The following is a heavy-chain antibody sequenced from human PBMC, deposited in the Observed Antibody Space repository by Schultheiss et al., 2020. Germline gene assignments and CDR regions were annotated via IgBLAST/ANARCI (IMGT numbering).Heavy chain of an antibody. J-gene: IGHJ3*02. CDR3: ARGLYGGNSWGAFDI. CDR2: IYYSGST. CDR1: GGSISSSSYY. D-gene: IGHD4-23*01. V-gene: IGHV4-39*01. Sequence: GSLRLSCTVSGGSISSSSYYWGWIRQPAGKGLEWIGSIYYSGSTYYNPSLKSRVTISVDTSKNQFSLKLSSVTAADTAVYYCARGLYGGNSWGAFDIWGQGTMVTVSS.